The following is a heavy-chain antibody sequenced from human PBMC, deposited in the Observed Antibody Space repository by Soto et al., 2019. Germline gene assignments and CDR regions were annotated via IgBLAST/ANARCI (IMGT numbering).Heavy chain of an antibody. CDR2: IIPIFGTA. J-gene: IGHJ6*02. CDR3: AREAPGKWEPFSQDYYGMDV. D-gene: IGHD1-26*01. CDR1: GGTFSSYA. Sequence: QVQLVQSGAEVKKPGSSVKVSCKASGGTFSSYAISWVRQAPGQGLEWMGGIIPIFGTANYAQKFQGRVTITADESTSTAYMELSSQRSEDTAVYYCAREAPGKWEPFSQDYYGMDVWGQGTTVTVSS. V-gene: IGHV1-69*12.